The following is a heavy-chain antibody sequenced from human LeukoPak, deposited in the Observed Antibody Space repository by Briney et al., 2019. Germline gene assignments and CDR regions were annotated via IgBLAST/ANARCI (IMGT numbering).Heavy chain of an antibody. CDR1: GFTFSSYS. CDR2: ISSSSSYI. D-gene: IGHD2-2*01. J-gene: IGHJ5*02. CDR3: ARDKDFSTSSIDP. V-gene: IGHV3-21*01. Sequence: PGGSLRLSCAASGFTFSSYSMNWVRQAPGKGLEWVSSISSSSSYIYYADSVKGRFTISRDNAKNSLYLQMNSLRAEDTAVYYCARDKDFSTSSIDPWGQGTLVTVSS.